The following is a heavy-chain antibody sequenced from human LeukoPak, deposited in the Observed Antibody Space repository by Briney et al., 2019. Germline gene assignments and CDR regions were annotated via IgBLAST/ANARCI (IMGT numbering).Heavy chain of an antibody. Sequence: SETLSLTCTVSGGSISSGDYYWSWIRQPPGKGLEWIGYIYYSGSTYYNPSLKSRVTISVDTSKNQFSLKLSSVTAADTAVYYCARAVRGVWAYYFDYWGQGTPVTVSS. D-gene: IGHD3-10*01. CDR2: IYYSGST. CDR3: ARAVRGVWAYYFDY. V-gene: IGHV4-30-4*01. CDR1: GGSISSGDYY. J-gene: IGHJ4*02.